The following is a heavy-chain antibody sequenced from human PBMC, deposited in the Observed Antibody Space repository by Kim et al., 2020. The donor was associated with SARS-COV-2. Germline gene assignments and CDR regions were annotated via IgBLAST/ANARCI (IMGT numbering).Heavy chain of an antibody. D-gene: IGHD4-17*01. V-gene: IGHV3-33*01. CDR1: GITLSTYG. CDR2: IWSDGSHE. Sequence: GGSLRLSCAASGITLSTYGMHWVRQAPGKGLEWVAVIWSDGSHEYYADAVKGRFSISRDNSKNKLDLQMSSLRADDTAVYYCATGLRCPGNYWGQGTLVTVSS. CDR3: ATGLRCPGNY. J-gene: IGHJ4*02.